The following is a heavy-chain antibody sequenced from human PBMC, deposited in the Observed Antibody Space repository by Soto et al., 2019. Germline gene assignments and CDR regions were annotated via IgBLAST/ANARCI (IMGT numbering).Heavy chain of an antibody. Sequence: SVKVSCKASGGTFSSYAISWVRQAPGQGPEWMGGIIPIFGTANYAQKFQGRVTITADESTSTAYMELSSLRSEDTAVYYCARVWYYDSSGYLKYYFDYWGQGTLVTVSS. J-gene: IGHJ4*02. CDR2: IIPIFGTA. CDR1: GGTFSSYA. D-gene: IGHD3-22*01. V-gene: IGHV1-69*13. CDR3: ARVWYYDSSGYLKYYFDY.